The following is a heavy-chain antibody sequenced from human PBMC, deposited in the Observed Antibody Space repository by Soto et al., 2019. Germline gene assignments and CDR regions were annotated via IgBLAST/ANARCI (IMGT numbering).Heavy chain of an antibody. V-gene: IGHV1-2*02. CDR3: ASDAVTGTAGLDF. J-gene: IGHJ4*02. D-gene: IGHD6-19*01. CDR2: INPNSGGT. CDR1: GYTFSGFY. Sequence: SVKVSCKASGYTFSGFYMHWVRQAPGQGLEWMGWINPNSGGTKSAEKFQGRVTMTRETSISTAYMELSRLTSDDTAVYYCASDAVTGTAGLDFWGQGTQVTASS.